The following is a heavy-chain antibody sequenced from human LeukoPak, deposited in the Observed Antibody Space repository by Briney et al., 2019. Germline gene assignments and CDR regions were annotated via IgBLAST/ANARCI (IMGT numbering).Heavy chain of an antibody. J-gene: IGHJ4*02. V-gene: IGHV4-34*01. CDR3: ARRGMVRGVPDY. Sequence: SETLSLTCAVYGGSFSGYYWSWIRQPPGKGLEWIGEINHSGSTNYNPSLKSRVTISVDTSKNQFSLKLSSVTAADTAVYYCARRGMVRGVPDYWGQGTLVTVSS. CDR1: GGSFSGYY. D-gene: IGHD3-10*01. CDR2: INHSGST.